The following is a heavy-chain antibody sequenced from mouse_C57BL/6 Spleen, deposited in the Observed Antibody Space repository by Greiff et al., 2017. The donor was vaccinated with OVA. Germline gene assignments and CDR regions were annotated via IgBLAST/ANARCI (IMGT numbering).Heavy chain of an antibody. D-gene: IGHD3-2*02. Sequence: QVQLKESGAELARPGASVKLSCKASGYTFTSYGISWVKQRTGQGLEWIGEIYPRSGNTYYNEKFKGKATLTADKSSSTAYMELRSLTSEDSAVYFCARGKDSSGYVSYAMDYWGQGTSVTVSS. CDR2: IYPRSGNT. CDR1: GYTFTSYG. V-gene: IGHV1-81*01. CDR3: ARGKDSSGYVSYAMDY. J-gene: IGHJ4*01.